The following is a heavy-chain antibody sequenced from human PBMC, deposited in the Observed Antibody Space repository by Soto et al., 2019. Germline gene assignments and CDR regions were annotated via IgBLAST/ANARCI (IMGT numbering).Heavy chain of an antibody. Sequence: YLRHSSSASGFTLEEFAMHWGRRVQGKGLEWVAGNRWNGEAVGYAASVTGRCTSSGDNAKKLLFLQMNSLRVDDTALYYCVKDGASVRTGWFDKWGHGA. J-gene: IGHJ5*01. CDR2: NRWNGEAV. CDR1: GFTLEEFA. CDR3: VKDGASVRTGWFDK. V-gene: IGHV3-9*01. D-gene: IGHD1-26*01.